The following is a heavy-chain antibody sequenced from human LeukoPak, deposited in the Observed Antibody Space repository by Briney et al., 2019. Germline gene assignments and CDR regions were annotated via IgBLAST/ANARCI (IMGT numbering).Heavy chain of an antibody. D-gene: IGHD3-22*01. J-gene: IGHJ4*02. Sequence: PGGSLRLSRAASGFPFSSYAMSWVRQAPGRALEWVSAVSGSGGTTYYTDSVKGRFTISRDNSKNTLYLQMNSLRAEDTAVYYCAKSDYYDSSGHPSSFEYWGQGTLVTVSS. V-gene: IGHV3-23*01. CDR3: AKSDYYDSSGHPSSFEY. CDR1: GFPFSSYA. CDR2: VSGSGGTT.